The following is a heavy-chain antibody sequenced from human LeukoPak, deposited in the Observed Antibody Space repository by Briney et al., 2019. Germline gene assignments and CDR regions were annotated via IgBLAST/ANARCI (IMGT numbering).Heavy chain of an antibody. CDR1: GVSISSYY. V-gene: IGHV4-31*11. D-gene: IGHD1-26*01. Sequence: SETLSLTCAVSGVSISSYYWSWIRQHPGKGLEWIGYIYYSGSTYYNPSLKSRVTISVDTSKNQFSLKLSSVTAADTAVYYCARGGFRVGALNFDYWGQGTLVTVSS. CDR3: ARGGFRVGALNFDY. CDR2: IYYSGST. J-gene: IGHJ4*02.